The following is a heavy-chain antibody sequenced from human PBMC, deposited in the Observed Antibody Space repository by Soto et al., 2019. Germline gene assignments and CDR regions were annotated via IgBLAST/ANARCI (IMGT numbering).Heavy chain of an antibody. CDR2: IYYSGST. J-gene: IGHJ6*02. V-gene: IGHV4-59*01. Sequence: PSETLSLTCTVSGGSISSYYWSWIRQPPGKGLEWIGYIYYSGSTNYNPSLKSRVTISVDTSKNQFSLKLSSVTAADTAVYYCARANVIGDYYYYYGMDGWGQGTTVTVSS. D-gene: IGHD3-10*01. CDR1: GGSISSYY. CDR3: ARANVIGDYYYYYGMDG.